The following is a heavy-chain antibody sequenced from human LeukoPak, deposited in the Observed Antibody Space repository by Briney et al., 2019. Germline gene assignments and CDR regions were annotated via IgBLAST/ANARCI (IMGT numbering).Heavy chain of an antibody. CDR1: GGTFSSYA. Sequence: ASVTVSCKASGGTFSSYAISWVRQAPGQGLEWMGGIIPIFGTANYAQKFQGRVTMSRNTSISTAYMELGSLRSEDTAVYYCARVPRRGERFDPWGQGTLVTVSS. CDR3: ARVPRRGERFDP. V-gene: IGHV1-69*05. J-gene: IGHJ5*02. CDR2: IIPIFGTA. D-gene: IGHD3-10*01.